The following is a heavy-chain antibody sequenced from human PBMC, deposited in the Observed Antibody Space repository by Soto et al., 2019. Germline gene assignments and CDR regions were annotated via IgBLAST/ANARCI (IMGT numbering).Heavy chain of an antibody. V-gene: IGHV3-74*01. CDR2: INSDGSST. Sequence: PGGSLRLSCAASGFTFSSYWMHWVRQAPGKGLVWVSRINSDGSSTNYADSVKGRFTISRDNAKNTLYLQMNSLRAEDTAVYYCARDRGCSGGSCYPYDAFDIWGQGTMVTVSS. CDR3: ARDRGCSGGSCYPYDAFDI. J-gene: IGHJ3*02. CDR1: GFTFSSYW. D-gene: IGHD2-15*01.